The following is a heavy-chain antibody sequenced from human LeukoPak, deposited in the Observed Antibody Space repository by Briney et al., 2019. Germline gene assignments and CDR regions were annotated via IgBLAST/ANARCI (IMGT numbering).Heavy chain of an antibody. CDR3: VRALMSPSEY. D-gene: IGHD3-16*01. CDR2: INGDGSST. Sequence: GGSLRLSCAASGFTVSNKYMSWVRQAPGRGLEWVSRINGDGSSTSYADSVKGRFTISRDNATNTLYLQMNSLRAEDTAVFYCVRALMSPSEYWGQGTLVTVSS. CDR1: GFTVSNKY. J-gene: IGHJ4*02. V-gene: IGHV3-74*01.